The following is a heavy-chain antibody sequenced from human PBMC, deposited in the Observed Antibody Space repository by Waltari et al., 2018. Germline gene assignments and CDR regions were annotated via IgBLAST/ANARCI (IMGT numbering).Heavy chain of an antibody. CDR1: GYTFSDYY. D-gene: IGHD3-3*01. CDR3: ARDLFPNFWSGYGFDI. CDR2: INPKSGAT. V-gene: IGHV1-2*02. J-gene: IGHJ3*02. Sequence: QVHLVQSGAEVKKPGASVRVSCKTSGYTFSDYYIYWVRQAPGQGLEWMGWINPKSGATNPAQKFQGRVTWTRETSTSTVYMELRGLTSDDTAIFYCARDLFPNFWSGYGFDIWGQGTKVTVSS.